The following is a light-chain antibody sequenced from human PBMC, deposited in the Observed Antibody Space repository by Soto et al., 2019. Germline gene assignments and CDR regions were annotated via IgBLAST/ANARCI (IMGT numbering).Light chain of an antibody. CDR1: QSVGSS. CDR2: GAS. Sequence: EIVLTQSPGTLSLSPGERATLSCRASQSVGSSLAWYQQKPGQAPRLLIYGASNRATGIPDKFVGSGSGTAFTLFISRLEPEDSAVSYCQQYGSSLPFGGGTKVEI. V-gene: IGKV3-20*01. J-gene: IGKJ4*01. CDR3: QQYGSSLP.